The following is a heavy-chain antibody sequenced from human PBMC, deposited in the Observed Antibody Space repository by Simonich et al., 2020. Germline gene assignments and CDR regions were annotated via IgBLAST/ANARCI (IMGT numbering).Heavy chain of an antibody. CDR3: ARDREVYGSGSYYNY. J-gene: IGHJ4*02. CDR2: RKQDESEK. D-gene: IGHD3-10*01. V-gene: IGHV3-7*01. CDR1: GFTFSRYW. Sequence: EVQLVESGGGLVQPGGSLRLSCAASGFTFSRYWMSWVRQAPGKGLEWVANRKQDESEKSYVDAVKGRFTISRDNAKNSLYLQMNSLRAEDTAVYYCARDREVYGSGSYYNYWGQGTLVTVSS.